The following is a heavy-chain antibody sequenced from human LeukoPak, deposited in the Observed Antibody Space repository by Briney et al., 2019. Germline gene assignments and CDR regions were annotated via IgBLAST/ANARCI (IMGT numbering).Heavy chain of an antibody. D-gene: IGHD6-13*01. CDR1: GFTFSSFA. CDR3: ARDRYSSMWSVFEY. V-gene: IGHV3-33*01. J-gene: IGHJ4*02. CDR2: IWYDRSNK. Sequence: GGSLRLSCAASGFTFSSFAMHWVRQSPGKGLEWVAVIWYDRSNKLYADSVKGRFTISRDNSRNTLYLQMNSLSAEDTAVYYCARDRYSSMWSVFEYWGQGALVTVS.